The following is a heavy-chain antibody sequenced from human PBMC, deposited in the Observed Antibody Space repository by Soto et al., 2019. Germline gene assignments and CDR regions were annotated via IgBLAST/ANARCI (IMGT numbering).Heavy chain of an antibody. V-gene: IGHV4-4*02. CDR2: IYHSGST. Sequence: SETLSLTCAVSGGSIISSNWWNWVRQPPGKGLEWIGEIYHSGSTYYKPSLKSRVAMSVDTSKNQFSLKLTSATAADTAVYYCARRDWSGSTSHFYFDYWGQGVLVTVS. J-gene: IGHJ4*02. D-gene: IGHD3-9*01. CDR1: GGSIISSNW. CDR3: ARRDWSGSTSHFYFDY.